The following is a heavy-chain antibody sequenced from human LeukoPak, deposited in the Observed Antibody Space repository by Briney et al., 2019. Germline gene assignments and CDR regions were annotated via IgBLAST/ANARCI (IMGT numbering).Heavy chain of an antibody. CDR3: AGDFWSGYYRINAFDI. CDR2: ISGSGGST. CDR1: GFTFSSYA. V-gene: IGHV3-23*01. J-gene: IGHJ3*02. D-gene: IGHD3-3*01. Sequence: GGSLRLSCAASGFTFSSYAMSWVRQARGKGLEWDSAISGSGGSTYYADSVKGRFTISRDNSKNTLYLQMNSLRAEDTAVYYCAGDFWSGYYRINAFDIWGQGTMVTVSS.